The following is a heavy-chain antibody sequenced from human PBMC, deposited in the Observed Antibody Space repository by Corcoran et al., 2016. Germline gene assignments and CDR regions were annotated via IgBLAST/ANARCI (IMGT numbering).Heavy chain of an antibody. D-gene: IGHD6-13*01. V-gene: IGHV1-46*01. CDR2: ISPTGDNT. CDR1: GYTFTSTY. Sequence: QVQLVQSGAEVRKPGASVKVSCKASGYTFTSTYMHWVRQAPGQGLEWMGLISPTGDNTWCARKYQGRVTMTRDTSANTAYMELSSLKSEDTAVYYCAREQSEAAAGSWWFDAWGQGTLVTVSS. CDR3: AREQSEAAAGSWWFDA. J-gene: IGHJ5*02.